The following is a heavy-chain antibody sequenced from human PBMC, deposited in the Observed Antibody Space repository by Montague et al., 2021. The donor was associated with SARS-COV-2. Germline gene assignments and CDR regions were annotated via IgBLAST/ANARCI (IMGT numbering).Heavy chain of an antibody. CDR1: GGSISSDSYY. D-gene: IGHD5-12*01. J-gene: IGHJ4*02. Sequence: TLSLTCTVSGGSISSDSYYWSWIRQPAGKGLEWIGRVYTTGSTKYXXXVESRVTISGDTSRNQFSLRLTSVTAADTAMYYCARAVIYGGYAFAYFDFWGQGVLVTVSS. CDR3: ARAVIYGGYAFAYFDF. CDR2: VYTTGST. V-gene: IGHV4-61*02.